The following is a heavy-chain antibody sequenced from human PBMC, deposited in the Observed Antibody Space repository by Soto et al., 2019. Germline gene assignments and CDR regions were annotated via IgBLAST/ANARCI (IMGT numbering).Heavy chain of an antibody. CDR3: ERIRSRYSGGRNDD. D-gene: IGHD2-15*01. CDR2: GHNRATT. CDR1: GGSISTYY. J-gene: IGHJ4*02. V-gene: IGHV4-59*08. Sequence: QVHLQESGPGLVKPSETLSLTCTVSGGSISTYYWSWIRQPPGKGMEWIGYGHNRATTRYNPSLMTRVTISAAPAKNQFSLSLRSVTSADTAVYFCERIRSRYSGGRNDDWGQGILVTVSA.